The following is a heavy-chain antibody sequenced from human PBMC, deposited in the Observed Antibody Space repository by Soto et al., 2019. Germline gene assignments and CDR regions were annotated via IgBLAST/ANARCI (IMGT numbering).Heavy chain of an antibody. CDR2: ISGSGGST. CDR1: GFTFSSYA. J-gene: IGHJ5*02. V-gene: IGHV3-23*01. Sequence: LTCAASGFTFSSYAMSWVRQAPGKGLEWVSAISGSGGSTYYADSVKGRFTISRDNSKNTLYLQMNSLRAEDTAVYYCAKDLDSGSYNWFDPWGQGTLVTVSS. CDR3: AKDLDSGSYNWFDP. D-gene: IGHD1-26*01.